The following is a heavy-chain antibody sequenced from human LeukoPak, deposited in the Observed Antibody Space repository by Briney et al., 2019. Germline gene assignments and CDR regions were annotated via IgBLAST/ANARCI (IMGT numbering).Heavy chain of an antibody. CDR3: AKVDQWPSDY. CDR1: GFTFSSYA. D-gene: IGHD6-19*01. J-gene: IGHJ4*02. V-gene: IGHV3-48*04. Sequence: GGSLRLSCAASGFTFSSYAMSWVRQAPGKGQEWVPYISSSGSTIYYADSVKGRFTISRDNAKNSLYLQMNSLRAEDTAVYYCAKVDQWPSDYWGQGTLVTVSS. CDR2: ISSSGSTI.